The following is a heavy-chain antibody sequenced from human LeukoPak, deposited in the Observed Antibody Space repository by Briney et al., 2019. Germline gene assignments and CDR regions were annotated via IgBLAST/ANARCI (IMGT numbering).Heavy chain of an antibody. D-gene: IGHD2-2*01. V-gene: IGHV3-30*04. J-gene: IGHJ5*02. CDR2: ISYDGSNK. CDR3: ARGGYCSSTSCYEGAFDNWFDP. Sequence: PGGSLRLSCAASGFTFSSYAMHWVRQAPGKGLEWVAVISYDGSNKYYADSVKGRFIISRDNSKNTLYLQMNSLRAEDTAVYYCARGGYCSSTSCYEGAFDNWFDPWGQGTLVTVSS. CDR1: GFTFSSYA.